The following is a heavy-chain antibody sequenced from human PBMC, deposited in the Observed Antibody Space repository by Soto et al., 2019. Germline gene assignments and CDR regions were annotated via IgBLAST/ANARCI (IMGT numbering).Heavy chain of an antibody. CDR3: ARVKAAAFSNWFDP. V-gene: IGHV3-11*01. J-gene: IGHJ5*02. CDR1: GFTFSDHY. D-gene: IGHD6-13*01. CDR2: ISSSGSTI. Sequence: GGALRLSRAASGFTFSDHYMSWIRQAPGKGLEWVSYISSSGSTIYYADSVKGRFTISRDNAKNSLYLQMNSLRAEDTAVYYCARVKAAAFSNWFDPWGQGTLVTVSS.